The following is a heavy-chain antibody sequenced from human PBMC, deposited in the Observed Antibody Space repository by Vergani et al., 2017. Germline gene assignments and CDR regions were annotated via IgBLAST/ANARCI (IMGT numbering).Heavy chain of an antibody. CDR1: GFTFSSYA. D-gene: IGHD3-9*01. V-gene: IGHV3-30-3*01. Sequence: QVQLVESGGGVVQPGRSLRLSCAASGFTFSSYAMHWVHQAPGKGLEWVAVISYDGSNKYYADSVKGRFTISRDNSKNTLYLQMNSLRAEDTAVYYCAREGTGYFDWLLYRTPTPGPYYYYGMDVWGQGTTVTVSS. J-gene: IGHJ6*02. CDR3: AREGTGYFDWLLYRTPTPGPYYYYGMDV. CDR2: ISYDGSNK.